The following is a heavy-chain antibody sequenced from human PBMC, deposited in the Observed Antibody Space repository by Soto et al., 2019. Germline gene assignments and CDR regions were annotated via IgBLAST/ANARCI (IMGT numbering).Heavy chain of an antibody. V-gene: IGHV1-69*01. CDR2: IIPIFRTP. J-gene: IGHJ5*02. Sequence: QVQLVQSGAEVKQPGSSVKVSCQASGVTFSSFAISWVRQAPGQGLEWMGGIIPIFRTPNYAQNFQGRVTITADESTSSVYMELSRLRAEDTAVDYCARRTGSGFRPGTHRFNWFDPWGQGTLVTVSS. CDR1: GVTFSSFA. D-gene: IGHD5-12*01. CDR3: ARRTGSGFRPGTHRFNWFDP.